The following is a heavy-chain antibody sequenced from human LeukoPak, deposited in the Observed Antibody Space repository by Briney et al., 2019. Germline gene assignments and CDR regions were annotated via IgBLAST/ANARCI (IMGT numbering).Heavy chain of an antibody. J-gene: IGHJ4*02. CDR2: IRTVGDDP. V-gene: IGHV3-23*01. D-gene: IGHD1-26*01. CDR3: AKDRGGSYYFYCFDY. Sequence: GGSLRLSCVASGFQFSSFAMSWVRQAPGRGLQWVSAIRTVGDDPSYADSVRGRFTISRDNSKNTLYLQMNSLRAEDTAVYYCAKDRGGSYYFYCFDYWGQGTLVTVSS. CDR1: GFQFSSFA.